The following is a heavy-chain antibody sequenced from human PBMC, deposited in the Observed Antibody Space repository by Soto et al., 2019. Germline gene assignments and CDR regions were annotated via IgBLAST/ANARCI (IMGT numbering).Heavy chain of an antibody. CDR2: IFPLTDIP. V-gene: IGHV1-69*02. CDR1: GGTFRNYP. CDR3: ARGPLVVFNYFES. J-gene: IGHJ4*02. Sequence: QVQLVQSGTEVKKPGSSVKVSCKASGGTFRNYPINWVRQAPGQGLEWMGSIFPLTDIPDYAQNFRARLTISADKSTSTAYMELSSLTSDDTAMYFCARGPLVVFNYFESWGQGTLVTVSS.